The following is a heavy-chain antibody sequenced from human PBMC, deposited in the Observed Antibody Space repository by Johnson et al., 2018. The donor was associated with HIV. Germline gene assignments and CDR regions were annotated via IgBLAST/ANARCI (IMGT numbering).Heavy chain of an antibody. CDR3: ARESSAGEYSYGII. Sequence: EQLVESGGGLVQPGGSLRLSCAASGFTVSSNFMTWVRQAPGKGLEWVSVIYRGGSTYYADSVKGRFTISRDNSKNTLYLQMNSLKAEDTAVYYCARESSAGEYSYGIIWGQGTMVTVSS. CDR2: IYRGGST. J-gene: IGHJ3*02. CDR1: GFTVSSNF. D-gene: IGHD5-18*01. V-gene: IGHV3-66*02.